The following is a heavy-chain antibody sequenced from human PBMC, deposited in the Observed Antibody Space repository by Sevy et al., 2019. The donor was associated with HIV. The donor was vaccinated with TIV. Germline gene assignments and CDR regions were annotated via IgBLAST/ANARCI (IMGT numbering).Heavy chain of an antibody. V-gene: IGHV3-30*02. CDR2: LGSNGSYI. CDR1: GFTLSTYG. J-gene: IGHJ4*02. D-gene: IGHD3-16*01. Sequence: GESLKISCAASGFTLSTYGMHWVRQAPGEGLEWVAFLGSNGSYIKYADSVKGRFTISSDNAKNTLYLQMNSLRAEDTAVYYCAKDFWALSSFRGDDYWGQGTQVTVSS. CDR3: AKDFWALSSFRGDDY.